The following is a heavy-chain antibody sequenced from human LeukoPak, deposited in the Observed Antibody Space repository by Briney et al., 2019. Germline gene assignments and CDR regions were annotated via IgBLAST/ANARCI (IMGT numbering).Heavy chain of an antibody. J-gene: IGHJ4*02. CDR3: ARVSTSFFLLDY. V-gene: IGHV3-20*04. Sequence: GSLRLSCAASGFTFDDYGVSWVRQAPGKGLEWVSGINWNGGSTGYADSVKGRFTISRDNAKNSLYLQMNSLRAEDTALYYCARVSTSFFLLDYWGQGTLVTVSS. CDR1: GFTFDDYG. D-gene: IGHD2-2*01. CDR2: INWNGGST.